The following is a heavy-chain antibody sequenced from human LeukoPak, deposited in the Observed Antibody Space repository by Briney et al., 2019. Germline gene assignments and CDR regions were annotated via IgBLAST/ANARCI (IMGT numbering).Heavy chain of an antibody. CDR1: GGTFSSYA. Sequence: ASVKVSCKASGGTFSSYAISWVRQAPGQGLEWMGGIIPIFGTANYAQKFQGRVTITADESTSAAYMELSSLRSDDTAVYYCARQGSDCSGGSCYYNWFDPWGQGTLVTVSS. CDR3: ARQGSDCSGGSCYYNWFDP. J-gene: IGHJ5*02. CDR2: IIPIFGTA. D-gene: IGHD2-15*01. V-gene: IGHV1-69*13.